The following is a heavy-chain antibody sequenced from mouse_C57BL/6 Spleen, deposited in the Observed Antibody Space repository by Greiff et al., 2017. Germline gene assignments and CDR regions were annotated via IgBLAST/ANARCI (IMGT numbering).Heavy chain of an antibody. V-gene: IGHV1-15*01. CDR2: IDPETGGT. J-gene: IGHJ2*01. D-gene: IGHD4-1*01. Sequence: QVQLQQSGAELVRPGASVTLSCKASGYTFTDYEMHWVKQTPVHGLEWIGAIDPETGGTAYNQKFKGKAILTADKSSSTAHMELRSLTSEDSAVYYCTRSETGTYDVDDWGQGTTLTVSS. CDR1: GYTFTDYE. CDR3: TRSETGTYDVDD.